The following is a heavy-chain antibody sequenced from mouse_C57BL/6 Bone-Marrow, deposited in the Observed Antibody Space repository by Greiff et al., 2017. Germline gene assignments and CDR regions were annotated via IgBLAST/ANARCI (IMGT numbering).Heavy chain of an antibody. CDR2: IRNKANGYTT. D-gene: IGHD2-4*01. CDR1: GFTFTDYY. J-gene: IGHJ2*01. V-gene: IGHV7-3*01. Sequence: EVQLVESGGGLVQPGGSLSLSCAASGFTFTDYYMSWVRQPPGKALEWLGFIRNKANGYTTEYSVSVKGRFTISRDTSQSVIYLQMNALRAEDTVTYCSARSHYDCDAIDYWGQGTTLTVSS. CDR3: ARSHYDCDAIDY.